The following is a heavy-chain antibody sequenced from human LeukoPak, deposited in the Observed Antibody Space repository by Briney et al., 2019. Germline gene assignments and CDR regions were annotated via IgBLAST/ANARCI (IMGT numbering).Heavy chain of an antibody. CDR1: GFTFSSYS. Sequence: GGSLRLSCAASGFTFSSYSMNWVRQAPGKGLEWVSSISSSSSYIYYADSVKGRFTISRDNAKNSLYLQMNSLRAEDTAVYYCARARRGDFWSGYYYYFDYWGQGTLVTVSS. J-gene: IGHJ4*02. CDR2: ISSSSSYI. V-gene: IGHV3-21*01. CDR3: ARARRGDFWSGYYYYFDY. D-gene: IGHD3-3*01.